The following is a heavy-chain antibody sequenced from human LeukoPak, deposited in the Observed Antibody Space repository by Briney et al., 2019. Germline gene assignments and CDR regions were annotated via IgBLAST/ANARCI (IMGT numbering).Heavy chain of an antibody. CDR1: GGTFSSYA. J-gene: IGHJ4*02. CDR3: ARSLGYCSGGSCFFPHDY. V-gene: IGHV1-69*11. D-gene: IGHD2-15*01. CDR2: IIPILGTA. Sequence: GASVKVSCKASGGTFSSYAISWVRQAPGQGLEWMGRIIPILGTANYAQKFQGRVTITTDESTSTAYMELSSLRSEDTAVYYCARSLGYCSGGSCFFPHDYWGQGTLVTVPS.